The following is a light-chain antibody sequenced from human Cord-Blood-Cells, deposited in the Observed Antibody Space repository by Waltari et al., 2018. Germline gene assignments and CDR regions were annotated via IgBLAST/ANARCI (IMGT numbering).Light chain of an antibody. CDR1: RSDVGSYNL. V-gene: IGLV2-23*01. Sequence: QSALTQPASVSGSPGQSITISCTGTRSDVGSYNLVSWYPLHPGKAPKLIIDEGSKPPSCVSNCFSGYKSGNTASLTIAGLQAEDEADYYCCSYAGSSTWVFGGGTKLTVL. CDR2: EGS. CDR3: CSYAGSSTWV. J-gene: IGLJ3*02.